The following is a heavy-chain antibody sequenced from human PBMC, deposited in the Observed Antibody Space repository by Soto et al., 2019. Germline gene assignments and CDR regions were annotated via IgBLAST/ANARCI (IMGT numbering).Heavy chain of an antibody. D-gene: IGHD2-2*01. CDR3: AREGGYCSSTSCHRGAFDI. V-gene: IGHV1-2*04. Sequence: ASVKVSCKASGYTFTGFYMHWVRQAPGQGLEWMGWINPDSGGTNYAQKFQGWVTMTRDTSISTAYMELSRLRSDDTAVYYCAREGGYCSSTSCHRGAFDIWGQGTMVTVSS. CDR1: GYTFTGFY. CDR2: INPDSGGT. J-gene: IGHJ3*02.